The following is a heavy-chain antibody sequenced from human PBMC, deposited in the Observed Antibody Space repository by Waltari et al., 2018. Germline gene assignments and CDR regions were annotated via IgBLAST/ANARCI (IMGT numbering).Heavy chain of an antibody. CDR2: IKQDGSEK. V-gene: IGHV3-7*01. CDR1: GFTISSFW. CDR3: ATSGWYCFDY. D-gene: IGHD6-19*01. Sequence: EVQLVESGGDLVQPGGSLRLSCAASGFTISSFWMNWVRQTPGKGLEWVAGIKQDGSEKYYADSVKGRFTISRDNAKNSLYLQMNSLRAEDTAVYYCATSGWYCFDYWGQGTLVTVSS. J-gene: IGHJ4*02.